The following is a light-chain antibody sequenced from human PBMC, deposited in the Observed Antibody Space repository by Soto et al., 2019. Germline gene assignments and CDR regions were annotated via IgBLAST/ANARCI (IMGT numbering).Light chain of an antibody. Sequence: QSVLTQPASVSGSPGQSITISCTGTSSEVESYNLVSWYQHHPGKAPKLMIYEVSKRPSGVSNRFSGSNSGNTASLTISGLQAEDEADYYCCSYAGSSTLVFGTGTKVTVL. J-gene: IGLJ1*01. CDR1: SSEVESYNL. CDR3: CSYAGSSTLV. CDR2: EVS. V-gene: IGLV2-23*02.